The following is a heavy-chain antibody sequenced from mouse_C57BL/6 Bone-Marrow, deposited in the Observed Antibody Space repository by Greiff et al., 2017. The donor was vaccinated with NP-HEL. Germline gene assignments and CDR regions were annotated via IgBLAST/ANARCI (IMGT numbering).Heavy chain of an antibody. D-gene: IGHD1-1*01. J-gene: IGHJ3*01. CDR1: GYTFTDYN. CDR2: INPNNGGT. CDR3: ASYYYGSSYGWFAY. Sequence: EVQLQQSGPELVKPGASVKMSCKASGYTFTDYNMHWVKQSHGKSLEWIGYINPNNGGTSYNQKFKGKATLTVNKSSSTAYMELRSLTSEDSAVYDCASYYYGSSYGWFAYWGQGTLVTVSA. V-gene: IGHV1-22*01.